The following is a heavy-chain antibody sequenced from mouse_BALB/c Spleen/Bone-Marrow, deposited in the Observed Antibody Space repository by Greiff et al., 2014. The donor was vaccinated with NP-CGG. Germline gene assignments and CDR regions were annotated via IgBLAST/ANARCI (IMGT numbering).Heavy chain of an antibody. Sequence: VKLVESGPGLVQPSQSLSITRTVSGFSLTTYGVHWVRQSPGKGLEWLGAIWSGGNTDYNAAFISRLSISKDNSKSQVFFEMNSLQAYDTAIYYCARKLRFYAMDYWGQGTSVAVSS. CDR1: GFSLTTYG. J-gene: IGHJ4*01. D-gene: IGHD1-1*01. CDR2: IWSGGNT. V-gene: IGHV2-2*01. CDR3: ARKLRFYAMDY.